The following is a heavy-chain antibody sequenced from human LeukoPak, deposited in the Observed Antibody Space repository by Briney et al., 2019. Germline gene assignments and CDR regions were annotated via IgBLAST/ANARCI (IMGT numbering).Heavy chain of an antibody. CDR2: INHSGST. Sequence: PSETLSLPCAVYGGSFSGYYWSWIRQPPGKGLEWIGEINHSGSTNYNPSLKSRVTISVDTSKNQFSLKLSSVTAADTAVYYCARRLWSGYSRPPHFDYWGQGTLVTVSS. D-gene: IGHD3-3*01. V-gene: IGHV4-34*01. J-gene: IGHJ4*02. CDR3: ARRLWSGYSRPPHFDY. CDR1: GGSFSGYY.